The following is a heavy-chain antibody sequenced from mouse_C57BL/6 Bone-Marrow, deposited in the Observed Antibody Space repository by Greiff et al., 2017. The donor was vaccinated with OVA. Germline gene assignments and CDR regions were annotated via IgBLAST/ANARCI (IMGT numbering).Heavy chain of an antibody. Sequence: VQLQQSGPVLVKPGASVKMSCKASGYTFTDYYMNWVKQSHGKSLEWIGVINPYNGGTSYNQKFKGKATLTVDKSSSTAYMELNSLTSEDSAVYYCARGITTVVARYYFDYWGQGTTLTVSS. CDR1: GYTFTDYY. CDR2: INPYNGGT. V-gene: IGHV1-19*01. D-gene: IGHD1-1*01. CDR3: ARGITTVVARYYFDY. J-gene: IGHJ2*01.